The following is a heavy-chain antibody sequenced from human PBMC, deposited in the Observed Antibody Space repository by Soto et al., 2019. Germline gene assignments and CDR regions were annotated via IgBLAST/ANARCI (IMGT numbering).Heavy chain of an antibody. D-gene: IGHD3-16*01. CDR1: GYSFTRYG. CDR3: AMVDVYVTPSPQDV. CDR2: INTYNGNT. J-gene: IGHJ6*02. V-gene: IGHV1-18*01. Sequence: QVQLVQSRAEVKNPGASVKVSCKASGYSFTRYGIAWARQAPGQGLEWMGWINTYNGNTNYAQNLQGRVTLTTDTYTITADMELTSLRSNDTAIYYCAMVDVYVTPSPQDVWGQGTTVIVSS.